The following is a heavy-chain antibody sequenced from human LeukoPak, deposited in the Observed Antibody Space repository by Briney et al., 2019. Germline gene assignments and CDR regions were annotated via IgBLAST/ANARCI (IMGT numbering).Heavy chain of an antibody. J-gene: IGHJ4*02. V-gene: IGHV4-59*08. CDR3: ARLKYGDYGLYYFDY. D-gene: IGHD4-17*01. CDR2: IYYSNT. Sequence: SSETLSLTCTVPGGSISSYYWSWIRQPPGKGLESIGYIYYSNTNYNPSLKSRVTISVDTSKNQFSLKLSSVTAADTAVYYCARLKYGDYGLYYFDYWGQGTLVTVSS. CDR1: GGSISSYY.